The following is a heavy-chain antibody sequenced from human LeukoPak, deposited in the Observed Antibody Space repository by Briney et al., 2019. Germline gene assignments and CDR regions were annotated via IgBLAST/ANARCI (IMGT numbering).Heavy chain of an antibody. V-gene: IGHV3-15*01. CDR1: GFTFSHAW. Sequence: PGGSLRLSCAVSGFTFSHAWMSWVRQAPGKGLEWVGRIKSEVDGGTTDHAAPVKGRFTIARDDSKNTLYLQMNSLKTEDTAVYYCTTDSGAAIQLWGDFDYWGQGTLVTVSS. CDR2: IKSEVDGGTT. D-gene: IGHD5-18*01. CDR3: TTDSGAAIQLWGDFDY. J-gene: IGHJ4*02.